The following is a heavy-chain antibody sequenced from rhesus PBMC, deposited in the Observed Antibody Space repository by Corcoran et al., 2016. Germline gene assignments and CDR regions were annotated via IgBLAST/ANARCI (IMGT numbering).Heavy chain of an antibody. D-gene: IGHD1-32*01. Sequence: QVQLQESGPGLVKPSETLSLTCAVSGGSVSSSNWWTWFRQPPGQGLEWIGYIIGSSVSTYYNPSLMSRVTIATHTSKNQFCRKLSSVTAADTAGYYCARDPRAMTLDDWGQGVVVTVSS. CDR1: GGSVSSSNW. V-gene: IGHV4-65*01. CDR2: IIGSSVST. CDR3: ARDPRAMTLDD. J-gene: IGHJ4*01.